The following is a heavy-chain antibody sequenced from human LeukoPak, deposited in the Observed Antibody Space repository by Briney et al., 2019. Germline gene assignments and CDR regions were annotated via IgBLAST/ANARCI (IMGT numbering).Heavy chain of an antibody. D-gene: IGHD2-2*01. CDR3: AKDRSTSCYLCGGFDT. Sequence: PGGPLRLSCAASGFTFSTSAMSWVPQAPGKGLEWVSGISRTAYNTDYADSAKGRFTISRDNSKNTLYLQMNSLRAEDTAVYYCAKDRSTSCYLCGGFDTWGQGTLVTVSS. CDR1: GFTFSTSA. CDR2: ISRTAYNT. V-gene: IGHV3-23*01. J-gene: IGHJ5*02.